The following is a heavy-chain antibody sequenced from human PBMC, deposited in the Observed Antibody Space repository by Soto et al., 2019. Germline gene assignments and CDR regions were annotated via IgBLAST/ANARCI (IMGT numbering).Heavy chain of an antibody. V-gene: IGHV3-30*18. Sequence: QAQLVASGGGVVQPGGSLRLSCAASGFSFNSYGMHWVRQAPGKGLEWVAFISYDGSRTYYADSVKGRFTISRDGSTKTLFLEMNSLRNEDSGVYYCAKTSRHIVVLTTFLDSWGQGDLVTVSS. CDR2: ISYDGSRT. J-gene: IGHJ5*01. CDR3: AKTSRHIVVLTTFLDS. CDR1: GFSFNSYG. D-gene: IGHD2-21*02.